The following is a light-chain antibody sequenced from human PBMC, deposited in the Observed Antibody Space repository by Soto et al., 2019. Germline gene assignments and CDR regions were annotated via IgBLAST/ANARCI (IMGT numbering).Light chain of an antibody. V-gene: IGKV3-11*01. CDR3: QRYGKWPLT. J-gene: IGKJ4*01. CDR1: QSVGTF. Sequence: EIVLTQSPGTLSLSPGERASLSCRASQSVGTFLVWYQQKPGQAPSLLIYDTSNRATGIPARFSRTGSGTDFTLTISSLEPEDCAIYYCQRYGKWPLTFGGWNKGEIK. CDR2: DTS.